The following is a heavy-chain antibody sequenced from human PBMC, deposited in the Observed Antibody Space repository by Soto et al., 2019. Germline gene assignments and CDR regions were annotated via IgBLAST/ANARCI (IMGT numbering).Heavy chain of an antibody. V-gene: IGHV3-23*01. D-gene: IGHD3-10*01. Sequence: EVQLLESGGGLVQPGGSLRLSCAASGFTFSSYAMSWVRQAPGKGLVWVSAISGSGGSTYYADSVKGRFTISRDNSKNTLYLQMNSLRAEDTAVYYCAKAELSMVRGQDDYWGQGTLVTVSS. CDR3: AKAELSMVRGQDDY. CDR1: GFTFSSYA. CDR2: ISGSGGST. J-gene: IGHJ4*02.